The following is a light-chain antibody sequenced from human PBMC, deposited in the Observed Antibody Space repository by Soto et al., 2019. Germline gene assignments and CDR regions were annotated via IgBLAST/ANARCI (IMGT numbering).Light chain of an antibody. CDR3: LQHKSYPLT. CDR2: AAS. Sequence: DIQMTQSPSAMSASVGDRVTITCRASQDISSYLAWFQQKPGKVPKRLIYAASSLQSGVPARFSGSGSGTEFTLTISSLQHEDFATYYCLQHKSYPLTFSGGTKVEIK. CDR1: QDISSY. J-gene: IGKJ4*01. V-gene: IGKV1-17*03.